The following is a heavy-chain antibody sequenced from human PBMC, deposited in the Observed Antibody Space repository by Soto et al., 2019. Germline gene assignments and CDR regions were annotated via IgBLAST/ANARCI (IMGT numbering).Heavy chain of an antibody. CDR1: GYSFTNYL. CDR2: IYPDDSDT. D-gene: IGHD2-2*02. V-gene: IGHV5-51*01. CDR3: ARRYISNHDAFDV. J-gene: IGHJ3*01. Sequence: PGESLKISCQVSGYSFTNYLIGWVRPLPGKGLDLMGIIYPDDSDTRYSPSFQGQVTISADKSISTAYLQWSSLKASDTAMYYCARRYISNHDAFDVWGHGTMVTVSS.